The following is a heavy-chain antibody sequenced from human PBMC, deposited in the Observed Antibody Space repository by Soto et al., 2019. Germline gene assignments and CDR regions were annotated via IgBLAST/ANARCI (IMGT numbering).Heavy chain of an antibody. CDR2: ISSNGGGT. J-gene: IGHJ3*02. D-gene: IGHD2-2*01. CDR1: GFTFSNYA. Sequence: GGSLRLSCAASGFTFSNYAIHWVRQAPGKGLECVSAISSNGGGTYYANSVKGRFTISRDNSKNTLFLQMGGLRAEDMAVYYGATSTYCSSTNCYDAFDIWGQGTMVTVAS. CDR3: ATSTYCSSTNCYDAFDI. V-gene: IGHV3-64*01.